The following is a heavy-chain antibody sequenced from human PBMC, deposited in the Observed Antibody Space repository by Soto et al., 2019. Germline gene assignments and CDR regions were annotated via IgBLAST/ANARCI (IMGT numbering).Heavy chain of an antibody. V-gene: IGHV3-30-3*01. CDR3: ARDFGIAAAGTKHYYYYYGMDV. CDR1: GFTFSSYA. D-gene: IGHD6-13*01. J-gene: IGHJ6*02. Sequence: GGSLRLSCAASGFTFSSYAMHWVRQAPGKGLEWVAVISYDGSNKYYADSVKGRFTISRDNSKNTLYLQMNSLRAEDTAVYYCARDFGIAAAGTKHYYYYYGMDVWGQGTTVTVSS. CDR2: ISYDGSNK.